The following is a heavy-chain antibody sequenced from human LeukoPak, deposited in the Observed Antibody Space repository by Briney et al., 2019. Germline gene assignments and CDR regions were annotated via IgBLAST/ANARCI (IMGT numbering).Heavy chain of an antibody. CDR1: GGSISSYY. J-gene: IGHJ5*02. CDR2: IYYSGST. Sequence: SETLSLTCTVSGGSISSYYWSWIRQPPGKRLEWIGYIYYSGSTNYSPSLKSRVTISVDTSKNQFSLKLSSVTAADTAVYYCARHYCGGDCYSNWFDPWGQGTLVTVSS. CDR3: ARHYCGGDCYSNWFDP. D-gene: IGHD2-21*02. V-gene: IGHV4-59*08.